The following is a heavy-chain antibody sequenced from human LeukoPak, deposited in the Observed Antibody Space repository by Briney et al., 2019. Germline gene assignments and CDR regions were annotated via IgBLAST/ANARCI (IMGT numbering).Heavy chain of an antibody. V-gene: IGHV7-4-1*02. CDR1: GYTFTSHA. CDR2: INTNTGNP. J-gene: IGHJ4*02. Sequence: ASVKVSCKASGYTFTSHAMNWVRQAPGQGLEWMGRINTNTGNPTYAQGFTGRFVFSLDTSVSTAYLQISSLKAEDTAVYYCASRHYSDRSGYYSGGVDYWGQGTLVTVSS. CDR3: ASRHYSDRSGYYSGGVDY. D-gene: IGHD3-22*01.